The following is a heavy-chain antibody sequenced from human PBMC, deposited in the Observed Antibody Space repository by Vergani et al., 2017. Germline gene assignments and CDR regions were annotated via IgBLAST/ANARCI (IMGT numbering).Heavy chain of an antibody. V-gene: IGHV3-30*18. CDR2: ISYDGSKK. J-gene: IGHJ4*02. Sequence: QVQLVESGGGVVQPGRSLRLSCAASGFTFSSYGMHWVRQAPGKGLEWVAVISYDGSKKYYADSVKGRFTISRDNSKNTLYLQMNSLRAEDTAVYYGAKEVPMITYGGVIPRPFDYWGQGTLVTVSS. CDR3: AKEVPMITYGGVIPRPFDY. D-gene: IGHD3-16*01. CDR1: GFTFSSYG.